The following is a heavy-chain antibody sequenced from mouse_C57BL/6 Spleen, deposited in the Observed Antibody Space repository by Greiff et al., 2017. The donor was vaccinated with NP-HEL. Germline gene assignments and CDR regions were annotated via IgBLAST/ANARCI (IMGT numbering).Heavy chain of an antibody. CDR2: IDPSDSYP. J-gene: IGHJ1*03. D-gene: IGHD1-1*01. V-gene: IGHV1-69*01. CDR1: GYTFTSYW. CDR3: ARHYYGSSGWYFDV. Sequence: QVQLQQPGAELVMPGASVKLSCKASGYTFTSYWMHWVKQRPGQGLEWIGEIDPSDSYPNYNQKFKGKSTLTVDKSSSTAYMQLSSLTSEDSAVYDCARHYYGSSGWYFDVWGTGTTVTVSS.